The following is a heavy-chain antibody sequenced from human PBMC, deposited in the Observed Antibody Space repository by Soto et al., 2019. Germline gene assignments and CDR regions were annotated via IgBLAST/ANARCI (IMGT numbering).Heavy chain of an antibody. CDR3: TSLITMVRGAPLDFQH. V-gene: IGHV3-73*01. J-gene: IGHJ1*01. Sequence: GGSLRLSCAASGFTFSGSAMHWVRQASGKGLEWVGRIRSKANSYATAYAASVKGRFTISRDDSKNTAYLQMNSLKTEDRAVYYCTSLITMVRGAPLDFQHWGQGTLVTVSS. CDR2: IRSKANSYAT. D-gene: IGHD3-10*01. CDR1: GFTFSGSA.